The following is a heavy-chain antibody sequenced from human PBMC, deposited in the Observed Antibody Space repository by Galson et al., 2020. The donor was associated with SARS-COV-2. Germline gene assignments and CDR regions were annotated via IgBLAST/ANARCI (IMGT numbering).Heavy chain of an antibody. V-gene: IGHV3-30-3*01. D-gene: IGHD3-9*01. CDR1: GFTFSSYA. J-gene: IGHJ3*02. Sequence: GESLKISRAASGFTFSSYAMHWVRQAPGKGLELVAVISYDGSNQYYADSVKGRFTISRDNSKNTLYLQMNRLRAEDTAVYYCARDPDILTGYYGAFDIWGQGTMVTVSS. CDR3: ARDPDILTGYYGAFDI. CDR2: ISYDGSNQ.